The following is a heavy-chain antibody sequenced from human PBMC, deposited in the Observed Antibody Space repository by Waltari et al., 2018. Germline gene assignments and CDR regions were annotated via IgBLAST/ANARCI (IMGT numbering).Heavy chain of an antibody. J-gene: IGHJ4*02. Sequence: QVQLQESGPGLVKPSQTLSLTCTVSGGSISSGRYYWRWIRQPAGKGLEWIGRIYTSGSTNYNPSLKSRVTISVDTSKNQFSLKLSSVTAADTAVYYCARVAVAGTSPFDYWGQGTLVTVSS. CDR1: GGSISSGRYY. CDR3: ARVAVAGTSPFDY. CDR2: IYTSGST. D-gene: IGHD6-19*01. V-gene: IGHV4-61*02.